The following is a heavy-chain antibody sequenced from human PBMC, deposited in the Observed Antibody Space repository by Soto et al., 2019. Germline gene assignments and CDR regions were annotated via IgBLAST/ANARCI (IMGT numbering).Heavy chain of an antibody. CDR2: ISSNGGTT. CDR3: VRRVSGNYDY. D-gene: IGHD1-7*01. CDR1: GFTFSSYD. V-gene: IGHV3-64*01. Sequence: GGSLRLSCVASGFTFSSYDMHWVRQAPGKGLEYVSSISSNGGTTYYGNSVKGRFTISRDNSENTLYLQMGSLRAEDMAVYYCVRRVSGNYDYWGQGTLVTVSS. J-gene: IGHJ4*02.